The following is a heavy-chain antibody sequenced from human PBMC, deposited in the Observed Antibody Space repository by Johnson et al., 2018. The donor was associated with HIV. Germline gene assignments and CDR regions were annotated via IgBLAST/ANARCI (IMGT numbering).Heavy chain of an antibody. CDR2: IYGGGTT. D-gene: IGHD3-3*01. CDR3: ARDRGGFWNNDYKGDAFDI. CDR1: GFTVSTNY. J-gene: IGHJ3*02. Sequence: EVQLVESGGGLVQPGGSLRLSCAASGFTVSTNYLTWVRQAPGKGLEWVSLIYGGGTTYYADSVKGRFTVSRDNSKNTLYLQMNSLTAADTAVSYCARDRGGFWNNDYKGDAFDIWGQGTMVTVSS. V-gene: IGHV3-66*01.